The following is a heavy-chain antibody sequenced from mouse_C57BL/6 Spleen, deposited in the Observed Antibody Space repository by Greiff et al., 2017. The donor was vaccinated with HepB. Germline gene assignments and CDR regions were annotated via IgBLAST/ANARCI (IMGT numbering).Heavy chain of an antibody. CDR3: ARSGIGYYGFFDY. CDR2: INPSTGGT. CDR1: GYSFTGYY. J-gene: IGHJ2*01. Sequence: EVKLMESGPELVKPGASVKISCKASGYSFTGYYMNWVKQSPEKSLEWIGEINPSTGGTTYNQKFKAKATLTVDKSSSTAYMQLKSLTSEDSAVYYCARSGIGYYGFFDYWGQGTTLTVSS. V-gene: IGHV1-42*01. D-gene: IGHD1-1*01.